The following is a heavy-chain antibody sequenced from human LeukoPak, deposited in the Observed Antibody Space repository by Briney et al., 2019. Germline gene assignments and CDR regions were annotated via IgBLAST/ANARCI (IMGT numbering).Heavy chain of an antibody. Sequence: GCSLSLSRTGSGFTFSDYSIHWVRQAPGRGLEYVTAINPNGDSTYYGNSERGRYTFYMDKSKNTLYLQMVSLRADGIAIKYCARSLGGYSACVVDDLNDFWGQGTLVSVSS. CDR3: ARSLGGYSACVVDDLNDF. CDR2: INPNGDST. CDR1: GFTFSDYS. J-gene: IGHJ4*02. D-gene: IGHD5-12*01. V-gene: IGHV3-64*01.